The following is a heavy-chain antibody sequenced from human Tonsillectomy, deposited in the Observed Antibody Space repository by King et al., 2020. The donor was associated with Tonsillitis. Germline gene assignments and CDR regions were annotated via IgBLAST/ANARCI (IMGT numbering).Heavy chain of an antibody. CDR2: IYISGST. D-gene: IGHD1-1*01. J-gene: IGHJ6*02. CDR3: ARDSLQQELRYYYYYGMDV. Sequence: VQLQESGPGLVKPSETLSLTCTVSGGSISGYYWSWIRQSAGKGLEWIGRIYISGSTNYNPSLKSRVTMSVDTSKNQFSLKLRSVTAADTAVYYCARDSLQQELRYYYYYGMDVWGQGTTVTVSS. V-gene: IGHV4-4*07. CDR1: GGSISGYY.